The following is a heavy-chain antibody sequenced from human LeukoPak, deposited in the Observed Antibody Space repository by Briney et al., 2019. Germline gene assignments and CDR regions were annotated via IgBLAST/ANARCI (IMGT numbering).Heavy chain of an antibody. CDR1: GYTFTGYY. J-gene: IGHJ5*02. V-gene: IGHV1-2*02. Sequence: GASVKVSCKASGYTFTGYYMHWVRQAPGQGLEWMGWINPNSGGTNYAQKFQGRVPMTRDTSISTAYMELSRLRSHDTAVYYCARVTPYYDSSGYSPWGQGTPVSVSS. CDR3: ARVTPYYDSSGYSP. CDR2: INPNSGGT. D-gene: IGHD3-22*01.